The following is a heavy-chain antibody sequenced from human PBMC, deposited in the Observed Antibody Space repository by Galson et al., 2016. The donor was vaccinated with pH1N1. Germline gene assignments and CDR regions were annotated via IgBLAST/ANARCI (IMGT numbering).Heavy chain of an antibody. CDR3: ARVNTYDSSGYYPFDY. CDR2: INPNNGDT. CDR1: GYTFTDYY. V-gene: IGHV1-2*06. Sequence: SVKVSCKASGYTFTDYYIHWVRQAPGQGLEWMGRINPNNGDTHYAQNFQGRVTMTRDTSISTAYMELNSLRSDDTAVYYCARVNTYDSSGYYPFDYWGQGTLVTVSS. D-gene: IGHD3-22*01. J-gene: IGHJ4*01.